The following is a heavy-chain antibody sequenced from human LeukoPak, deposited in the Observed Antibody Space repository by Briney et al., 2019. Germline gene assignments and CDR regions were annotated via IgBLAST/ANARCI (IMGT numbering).Heavy chain of an antibody. J-gene: IGHJ4*02. CDR3: ARSIYDSSVYYHYFDY. D-gene: IGHD3-22*01. Sequence: GGALRLSCAASGFTFSSYAMHWVRQAPGKGLEWVAVISYDGSNKYYADSVKGRFTISRDNSKNTLYLQMNSLRAEDTAVYYCARSIYDSSVYYHYFDYWGQGTLVTVSS. V-gene: IGHV3-30*14. CDR1: GFTFSSYA. CDR2: ISYDGSNK.